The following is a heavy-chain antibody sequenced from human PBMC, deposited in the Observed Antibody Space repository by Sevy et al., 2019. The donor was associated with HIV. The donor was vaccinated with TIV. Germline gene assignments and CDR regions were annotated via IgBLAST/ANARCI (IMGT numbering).Heavy chain of an antibody. Sequence: GESLKISCKGSGYSFTSYWIGWVRQMPGKGLEWMGIIYPGDSDTRYSPSFQGQVTISADKSISTAYLQWSSLKASDTAMYYCARPTGPHCSSTSCNSKPPRYYYGSGDYYFDYWGQGTLVTVSS. CDR3: ARPTGPHCSSTSCNSKPPRYYYGSGDYYFDY. V-gene: IGHV5-51*01. D-gene: IGHD2-2*01. CDR1: GYSFTSYW. J-gene: IGHJ4*02. CDR2: IYPGDSDT.